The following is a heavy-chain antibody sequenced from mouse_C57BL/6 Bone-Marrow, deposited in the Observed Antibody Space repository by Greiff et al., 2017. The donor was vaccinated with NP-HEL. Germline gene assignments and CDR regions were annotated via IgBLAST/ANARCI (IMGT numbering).Heavy chain of an antibody. J-gene: IGHJ1*03. V-gene: IGHV1-19*01. Sequence: SGPVLVKPGASVKMSCKASGYTFTDYYMNWVKQSHGKSLEWIGVINPYNGGTSYNQKFKGKATLTVDKSSSTAYMELNSLTSEDSAVYYCARRNGNYVSYWDFDVWGTGTTVTVSS. CDR2: INPYNGGT. CDR3: ARRNGNYVSYWDFDV. D-gene: IGHD2-1*01. CDR1: GYTFTDYY.